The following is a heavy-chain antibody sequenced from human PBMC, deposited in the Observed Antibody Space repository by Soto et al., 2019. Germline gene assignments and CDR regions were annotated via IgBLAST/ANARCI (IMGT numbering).Heavy chain of an antibody. J-gene: IGHJ5*02. CDR2: IWYDGSNK. Sequence: VGSLRLSCAASGFTFSSYGMHWVRQAPGKGLEWVAVIWYDGSNKYYADSVKGRFTISRDNSKNTLYLQMNSLRAEDTAVYYCARDRDSSSWFDPWGQGTLVTVSS. CDR1: GFTFSSYG. V-gene: IGHV3-33*01. CDR3: ARDRDSSSWFDP. D-gene: IGHD6-13*01.